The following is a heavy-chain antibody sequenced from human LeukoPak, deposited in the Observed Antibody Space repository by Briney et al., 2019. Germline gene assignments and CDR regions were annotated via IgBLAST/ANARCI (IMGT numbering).Heavy chain of an antibody. D-gene: IGHD5-12*01. Sequence: ASVKVSCKASGGTFSSYTFSWVRQAPGQGLEWMGRIIPILGIANYAQKFQGRVTITADKSTSTAYMELSSLRSEDTAVYYCAFGQATINAEYFQHWGQGTLVTVSS. J-gene: IGHJ1*01. CDR3: AFGQATINAEYFQH. CDR2: IIPILGIA. V-gene: IGHV1-69*02. CDR1: GGTFSSYT.